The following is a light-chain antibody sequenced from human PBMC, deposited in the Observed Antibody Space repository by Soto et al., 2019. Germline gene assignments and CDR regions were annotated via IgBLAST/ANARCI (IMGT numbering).Light chain of an antibody. CDR3: QQYNNWPRT. CDR2: DAT. CDR1: HNIERW. V-gene: IGKV1-5*01. J-gene: IGKJ1*01. Sequence: IQMTQSPSTLSASVGDRVTITCRASHNIERWMAWYQQKRGRAPSLLIFDATTLHSGVPSRFSGGGSGTEFTLTINSLQSEDFAVYYCQQYNNWPRTFGQGTKVEIK.